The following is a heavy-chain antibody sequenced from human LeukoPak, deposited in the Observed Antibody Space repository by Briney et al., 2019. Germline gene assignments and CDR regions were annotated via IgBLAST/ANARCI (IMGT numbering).Heavy chain of an antibody. V-gene: IGHV1-69*13. CDR3: ARGRVPDYGDYPNSWFDP. CDR1: GGTFSSYA. J-gene: IGHJ5*02. Sequence: SVKVPCKASGGTFSSYAISWVRQAPGQGLEWMGGIIPIFGTANYAQKFQGRVTITADESTSTAYMELSSLRSEDTAVYYCARGRVPDYGDYPNSWFDPWGQGTLVTVSS. D-gene: IGHD4-17*01. CDR2: IIPIFGTA.